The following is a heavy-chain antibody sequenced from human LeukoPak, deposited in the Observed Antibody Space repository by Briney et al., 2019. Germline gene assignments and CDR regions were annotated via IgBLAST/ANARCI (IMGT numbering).Heavy chain of an antibody. J-gene: IGHJ3*02. CDR3: ATDRYGPPFDI. V-gene: IGHV1-24*01. CDR2: FGPEDGET. Sequence: ASVKVSCKVSGYTLTELSMHWVRQAPGKGLEWMGGFGPEDGETIYAQRFQGRVTMTEDTSTDTAYMELGSLRSEDTAVYYCATDRYGPPFDIWGQGTMVTVSS. D-gene: IGHD4-17*01. CDR1: GYTLTELS.